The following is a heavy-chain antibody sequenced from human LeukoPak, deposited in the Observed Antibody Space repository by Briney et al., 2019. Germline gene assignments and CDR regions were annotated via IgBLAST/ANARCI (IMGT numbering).Heavy chain of an antibody. CDR1: GGSFSGYY. CDR3: ARMGAVADASANSDY. CDR2: IYYNGIT. J-gene: IGHJ4*02. D-gene: IGHD6-19*01. Sequence: SETLSLTCAVYGGSFSGYYWSWIRQPPGKGLEWIGYIYYNGITDYNPSLESRVTISVDMSKNHFSLKLTSVTAADTAMYYCARMGAVADASANSDYWGQGTLVTVSS. V-gene: IGHV4-59*01.